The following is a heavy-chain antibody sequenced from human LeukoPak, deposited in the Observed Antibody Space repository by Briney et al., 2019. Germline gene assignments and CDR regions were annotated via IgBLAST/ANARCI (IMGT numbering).Heavy chain of an antibody. CDR2: INPDGSEK. CDR3: AREHYYYDSSGYHGAFDI. Sequence: GGSLRLSCGASGFTFRTSWMNWVRQAPGKGLEWVASINPDGSEKYYVDSVKGRFTISRDNAKNSLYLQMNSLRAEDTAVYYCAREHYYYDSSGYHGAFDIWGQGTMVTVSS. J-gene: IGHJ3*02. CDR1: GFTFRTSW. V-gene: IGHV3-7*01. D-gene: IGHD3-22*01.